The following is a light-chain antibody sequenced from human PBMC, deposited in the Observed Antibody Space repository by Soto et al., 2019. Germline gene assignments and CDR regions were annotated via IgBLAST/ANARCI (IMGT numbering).Light chain of an antibody. V-gene: IGLV1-51*01. CDR2: DNN. CDR3: GTWDSSLSALV. Sequence: QSVLTQPPSVSAAPGQKVTISCSGSSSNIGNNYVSWYQQLPGTAPKLLIYDNNKRPSGIPDRFSGSKSGTSATLGITGLQTGDEADYYCGTWDSSLSALVFGGGPKLPV. J-gene: IGLJ3*02. CDR1: SSNIGNNY.